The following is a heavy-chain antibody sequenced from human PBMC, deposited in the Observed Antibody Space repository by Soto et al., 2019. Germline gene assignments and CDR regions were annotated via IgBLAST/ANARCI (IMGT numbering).Heavy chain of an antibody. CDR3: ARVGPYCGGDCYSPPP. V-gene: IGHV4-38-2*01. CDR1: GYSIRNGYY. Sequence: SETLSLTCAVSGYSIRNGYYWGWIRQPPGKGLEWIGTIYHSGSTYYNPSLKSRVTISVDASENHFSLKLSSVTAADTAVYYCARVGPYCGGDCYSPPPWGQGALVTVSS. J-gene: IGHJ5*02. CDR2: IYHSGST. D-gene: IGHD2-21*02.